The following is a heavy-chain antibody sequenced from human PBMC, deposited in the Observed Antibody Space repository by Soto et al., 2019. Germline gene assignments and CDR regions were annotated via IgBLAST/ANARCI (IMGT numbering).Heavy chain of an antibody. V-gene: IGHV3-23*01. CDR2: ISNSGGTI. CDR1: GFTFSNYA. CDR3: AKAYSSSWYGAFDI. Sequence: EVQLLESGGGLVQPGGSLRLSCAASGFTFSNYAMNWVRQAPGKGLEWVSGISNSGGTISYADFVKGRFTISRDSSKNTLSLQMNSLSAEDTALYYCAKAYSSSWYGAFDIWGQGTMVTVSS. J-gene: IGHJ3*02. D-gene: IGHD6-13*01.